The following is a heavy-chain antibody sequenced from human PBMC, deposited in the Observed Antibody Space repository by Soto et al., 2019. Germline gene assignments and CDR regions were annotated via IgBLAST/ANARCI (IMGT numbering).Heavy chain of an antibody. CDR2: ISSSSSTI. CDR3: ARGGGG. CDR1: GFTFSSYT. J-gene: IGHJ2*01. Sequence: EVQLVESGGGLVQPGGSLRLSCAASGFTFSSYTMNWVRQAPGKGLEWISYISSSSSTIYYADSVKGRFTISRNNAKNSLFRKMKSRRDEDTVLYYCARGGGGGGRGTLVTVSS. D-gene: IGHD3-16*01. V-gene: IGHV3-48*02.